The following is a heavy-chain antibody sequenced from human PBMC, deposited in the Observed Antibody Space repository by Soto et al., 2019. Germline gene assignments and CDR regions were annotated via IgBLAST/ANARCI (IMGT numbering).Heavy chain of an antibody. D-gene: IGHD6-19*01. CDR3: ARHAVHSGGFTDY. V-gene: IGHV4-39*01. CDR2: NCYSGSS. CDR1: GGSISSSSYY. Sequence: SETLSLTCAVSGGSISSSSYYWRWIRHHPGEMRDWIWSNCYSGSSYYTQSTKSRVTIYVDTTKNQMSLKLNSVADSDTDVYYSARHAVHSGGFTDYWGQGTLVTFSS. J-gene: IGHJ4*02.